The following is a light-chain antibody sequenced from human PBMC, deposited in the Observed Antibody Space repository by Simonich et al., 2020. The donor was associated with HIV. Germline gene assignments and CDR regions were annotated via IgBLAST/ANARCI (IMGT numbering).Light chain of an antibody. Sequence: QSALTQPASVSGSPGQSITISCTGTSSAVGGYNYVSWYQQHPGKAPKLMIYDVRNRPSGVSNRFSGSKSGNTASLTISGLQAEDEADYYCSSYTSSSTLVVFGGGTKLTVL. J-gene: IGLJ2*01. CDR2: DVR. CDR1: SSAVGGYNY. V-gene: IGLV2-14*03. CDR3: SSYTSSSTLVV.